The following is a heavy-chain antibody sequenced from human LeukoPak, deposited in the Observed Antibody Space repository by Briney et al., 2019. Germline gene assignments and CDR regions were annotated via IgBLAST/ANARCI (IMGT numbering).Heavy chain of an antibody. Sequence: GGSLRLSCAASGFTFSAYAMHWFRQAPGKGLEWLAVISLAENKNNHADSAKGRFTISRDNSKDTLYLQMNSLRPEDTAVYYCARAPNNALHNFECWGQRTLVTVSS. V-gene: IGHV3-30*04. J-gene: IGHJ4*02. CDR2: ISLAENKN. D-gene: IGHD1/OR15-1a*01. CDR3: ARAPNNALHNFEC. CDR1: GFTFSAYA.